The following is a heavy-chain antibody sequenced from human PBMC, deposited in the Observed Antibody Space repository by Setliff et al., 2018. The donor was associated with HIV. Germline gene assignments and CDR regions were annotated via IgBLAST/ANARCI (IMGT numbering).Heavy chain of an antibody. CDR1: GGSISSSSSY. V-gene: IGHV4-39*01. J-gene: IGHJ4*02. Sequence: SETLSLTCIVSGGSISSSSSYWGWIRQPPGKGLEWIGNIYYSGSTYHNPSLKSRVTISVDTSKNQFSLRLSSVTAADTAVYYCARTRGYTYGYIDSWGQGTLVTVSS. CDR2: IYYSGST. CDR3: ARTRGYTYGYIDS. D-gene: IGHD5-18*01.